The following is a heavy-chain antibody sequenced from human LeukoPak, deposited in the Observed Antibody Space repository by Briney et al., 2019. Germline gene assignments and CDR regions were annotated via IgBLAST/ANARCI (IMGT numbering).Heavy chain of an antibody. V-gene: IGHV1-2*02. CDR3: ARDPQYTFGYPTYDC. J-gene: IGHJ4*02. Sequence: ASVKVSCKASGYSLSDYHLHWVRQAPGQGLEWMGDINPGNGATKYAQKFQGRVTMTRDTSISTVYMDLSGLTPDDTAVYYCARDPQYTFGYPTYDCWGQGTWSPCPQ. CDR1: GYSLSDYH. D-gene: IGHD2-2*03. CDR2: INPGNGAT.